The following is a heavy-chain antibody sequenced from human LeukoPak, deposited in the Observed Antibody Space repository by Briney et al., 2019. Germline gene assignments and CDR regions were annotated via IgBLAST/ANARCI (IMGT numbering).Heavy chain of an antibody. CDR3: ARRRAIGIAAAGSAYNWLDP. CDR2: IYYSGST. CDR1: GGSISSYY. Sequence: SETLSLTCTVSGGSISSYYWSWIRQPPGKGLEWIGYIYYSGSTNYNPSLKSRVTISVDTSKNQFSLRLSSVTAADTAVYYCARRRAIGIAAAGSAYNWLDPWGQGTLVTVSS. D-gene: IGHD6-13*01. J-gene: IGHJ5*02. V-gene: IGHV4-59*01.